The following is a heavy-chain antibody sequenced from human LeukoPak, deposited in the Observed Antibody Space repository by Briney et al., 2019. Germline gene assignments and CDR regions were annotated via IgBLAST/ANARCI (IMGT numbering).Heavy chain of an antibody. CDR3: ARATSEDTALDY. CDR1: GFTFSSYS. V-gene: IGHV3-21*06. J-gene: IGHJ4*02. Sequence: GGSLRLSCAASGFTFSSYSMNWVRQAPGMGLEWVSSTSETGSRQFYTDSVKGRFSISRDNAKNSVYLHLNSLKVEDTAIYYCARATSEDTALDYWGQGTLVTVSS. D-gene: IGHD5-18*01. CDR2: TSETGSRQ.